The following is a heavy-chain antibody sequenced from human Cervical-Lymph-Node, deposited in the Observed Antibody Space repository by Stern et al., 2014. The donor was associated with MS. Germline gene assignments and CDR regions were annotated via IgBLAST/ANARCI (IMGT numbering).Heavy chain of an antibody. Sequence: QITLKESGPTLVKPTQTLTLTCTFSGFSFTSSRMGVGWIRQPPGKALEWLALLYWDDDTRYSPSLKTRLTITKANSKSQVVLRLTNRAPEDTGTYYCARTDYSLLSGYSHFDYCGQGAPVTVSS. CDR2: LYWDDDT. D-gene: IGHD3-3*01. CDR1: GFSFTSSRMG. CDR3: ARTDYSLLSGYSHFDY. J-gene: IGHJ4*02. V-gene: IGHV2-5*02.